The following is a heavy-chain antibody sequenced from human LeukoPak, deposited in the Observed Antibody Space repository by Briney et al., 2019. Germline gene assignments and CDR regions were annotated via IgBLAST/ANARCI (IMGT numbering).Heavy chain of an antibody. J-gene: IGHJ4*02. CDR1: GGSISSSSYY. CDR3: AREGRGPYYFDY. D-gene: IGHD3-10*01. V-gene: IGHV4-39*07. CDR2: IYYSGGT. Sequence: SETLSLTCTVSGGSISSSSYYWGWSRQPPGKGLEWIGSIYYSGGTYYNPSLKSRVTISVDTSKNQFSLKLSSVTAADTAVYYCAREGRGPYYFDYWGQGTLVTVSS.